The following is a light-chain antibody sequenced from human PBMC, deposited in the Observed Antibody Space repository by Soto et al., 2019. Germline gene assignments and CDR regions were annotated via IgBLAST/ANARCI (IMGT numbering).Light chain of an antibody. CDR1: QSVLTW. CDR3: QQYNGFLNT. CDR2: DAS. J-gene: IGKJ2*01. Sequence: DIQMTQSPSTLSAAVGDRVTITCRASQSVLTWLAWYQQKPGRRPQLLIYDASKLESGVPSRFSGSGSGTEFTLTIRSLRPDDCVTYYCQQYNGFLNTVGQGTKLEIK. V-gene: IGKV1-5*01.